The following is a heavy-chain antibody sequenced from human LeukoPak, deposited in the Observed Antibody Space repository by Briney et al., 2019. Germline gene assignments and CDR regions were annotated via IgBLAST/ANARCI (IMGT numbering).Heavy chain of an antibody. Sequence: NPSETLSLTCAVYGGSFSGYYWSWIRQPPGKGLEWIGEINHSGSTNYNPSLKSRVTISVDTSKNQFSLKLSSVTAADTAVYYCARGRAARSGIDYWGQGTLVTVSS. CDR2: INHSGST. D-gene: IGHD6-6*01. CDR1: GGSFSGYY. CDR3: ARGRAARSGIDY. V-gene: IGHV4-34*01. J-gene: IGHJ4*02.